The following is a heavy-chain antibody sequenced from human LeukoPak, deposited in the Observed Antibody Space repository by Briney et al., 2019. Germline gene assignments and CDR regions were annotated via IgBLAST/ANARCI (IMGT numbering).Heavy chain of an antibody. D-gene: IGHD3-22*01. J-gene: IGHJ6*03. V-gene: IGHV3-20*04. CDR1: GFTLEDYG. CDR2: ISWDGDRK. CDR3: ARVFYFDSSGYYSEGNYYYYHMDV. Sequence: GGSLRLSCAASGFTLEDYGMTWVRQGPGKGLEWVSGISWDGDRKGYADSVKGRFTISRDNAKNSLYLQMNSLRAEDTALYYCARVFYFDSSGYYSEGNYYYYHMDVWGKGTTVTVSS.